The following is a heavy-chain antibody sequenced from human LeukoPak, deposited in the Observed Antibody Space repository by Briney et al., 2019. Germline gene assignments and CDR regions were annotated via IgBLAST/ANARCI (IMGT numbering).Heavy chain of an antibody. D-gene: IGHD6-19*01. CDR2: ISSRSSAI. CDR1: GITFSSYW. V-gene: IGHV3-48*02. CDR3: ASNHGSGWYVGEY. J-gene: IGHJ4*02. Sequence: PGGSLRLSCAGSGITFSSYWMHWVRQAPGKGLEWVSYISSRSSAIYYADSVKGRFTISRDNAENSLSLQMNSLRDEDTAVYLCASNHGSGWYVGEYWGQGILVTVSS.